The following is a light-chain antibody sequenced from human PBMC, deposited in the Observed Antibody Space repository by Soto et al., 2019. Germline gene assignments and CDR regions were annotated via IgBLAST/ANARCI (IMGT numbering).Light chain of an antibody. V-gene: IGLV2-11*01. CDR1: SRDVGGYNY. J-gene: IGLJ2*01. CDR2: DVT. CDR3: CSYAGNSYAGTDNVA. Sequence: QSALTQPRSVSGSPGQSVTISCTGTSRDVGGYNYASWYQQDPGKAPRLMIYDVTNRPSGVRDRVSGPKSGSTAALTISGLQAEDGADYFCCSYAGNSYAGTDNVAFGGGTQLTVL.